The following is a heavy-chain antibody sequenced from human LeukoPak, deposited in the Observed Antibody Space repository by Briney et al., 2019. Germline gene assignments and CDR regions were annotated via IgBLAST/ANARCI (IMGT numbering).Heavy chain of an antibody. J-gene: IGHJ4*02. CDR3: ARVGDTYYYDSRGYYSPYYFDY. CDR1: GYTFTSYY. CDR2: ISAYNGNT. Sequence: GASVKVSCKASGYTFTSYYMHWVRQAPGQGLEWMGWISAYNGNTNYAQKLQGRVTMTTDTSTSTAYMELRSLRSDDTAVYYCARVGDTYYYDSRGYYSPYYFDYWGQGTLVTVSS. D-gene: IGHD3-22*01. V-gene: IGHV1-18*04.